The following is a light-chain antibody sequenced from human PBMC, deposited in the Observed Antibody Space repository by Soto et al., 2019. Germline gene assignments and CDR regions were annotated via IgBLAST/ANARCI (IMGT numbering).Light chain of an antibody. Sequence: CVLTQPPSVSWSRGHSITISCTVTSSDVDTYIYISWYQQHPGKAPKLIVYDVTNRPPGVSNRLSGPKSGNTASMTISGLQTEDEADYYCSSYTFSTLVFATGTKVTVL. CDR3: SSYTFSTLV. CDR2: DVT. V-gene: IGLV2-14*03. CDR1: SSDVDTYIY. J-gene: IGLJ1*01.